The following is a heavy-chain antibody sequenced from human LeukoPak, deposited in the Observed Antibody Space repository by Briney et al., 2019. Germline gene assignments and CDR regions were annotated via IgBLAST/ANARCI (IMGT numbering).Heavy chain of an antibody. Sequence: SETLSLTCTVSGGSISSSSYYWGWIRQPPGKGLEWIGSIYYSGSTYYNPSLKSRVTISVDTSKNQFSLKLSSVTAADTAVYYCAGYPQWELGTLDYWGQGTLVTVSS. CDR1: GGSISSSSYY. J-gene: IGHJ4*02. V-gene: IGHV4-39*07. D-gene: IGHD1-26*01. CDR3: AGYPQWELGTLDY. CDR2: IYYSGST.